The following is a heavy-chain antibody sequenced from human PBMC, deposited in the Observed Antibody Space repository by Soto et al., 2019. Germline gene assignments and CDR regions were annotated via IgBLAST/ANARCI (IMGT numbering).Heavy chain of an antibody. J-gene: IGHJ6*02. V-gene: IGHV3-48*02. CDR2: ISSGGQTI. CDR1: GFSFSTYD. CDR3: ARDPQRGYSGMDV. Sequence: EVQLVESGGGLVQPGGSLRLSCAASGFSFSTYDMNWVRQAPGKGLEWVSYISSGGQTIKSTDSVKGRFTISRGNANNSLYLQMSGLRHDDTGVYYCARDPQRGYSGMDVWGQGTTVTVSS. D-gene: IGHD2-2*01.